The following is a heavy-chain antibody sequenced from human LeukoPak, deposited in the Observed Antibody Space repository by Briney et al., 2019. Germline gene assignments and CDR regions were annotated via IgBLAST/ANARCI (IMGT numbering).Heavy chain of an antibody. Sequence: SETLSLTCAVYGGSFSGYYWSWIRQPPGKGLEWIGSIYYSGSTYYNPSLKSRVTISVDTSKNQFSLKLSSVTAADTAVYYCARHGIAAAGTWFDPWGQGTLVTVSS. CDR2: IYYSGST. V-gene: IGHV4-34*01. D-gene: IGHD6-13*01. CDR1: GGSFSGYY. CDR3: ARHGIAAAGTWFDP. J-gene: IGHJ5*02.